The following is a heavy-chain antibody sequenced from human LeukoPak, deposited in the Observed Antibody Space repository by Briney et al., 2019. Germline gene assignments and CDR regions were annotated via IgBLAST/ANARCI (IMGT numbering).Heavy chain of an antibody. CDR3: ARDTSVTYYDFWSGYYTIDY. Sequence: GGSLRLSCAASGFTFSSYWMHWVRQAPGKGLVWVSRINSDGSSTSYADSVKGRFTISRDNAKNSLYLQMNSLRAEDTAVYYCARDTSVTYYDFWSGYYTIDYWGQGTLVTVSS. D-gene: IGHD3-3*01. CDR1: GFTFSSYW. CDR2: INSDGSST. J-gene: IGHJ4*02. V-gene: IGHV3-74*01.